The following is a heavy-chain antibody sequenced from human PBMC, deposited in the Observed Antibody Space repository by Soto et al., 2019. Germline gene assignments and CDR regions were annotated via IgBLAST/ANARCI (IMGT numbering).Heavy chain of an antibody. V-gene: IGHV4-39*01. CDR2: IYYSGST. J-gene: IGHJ5*02. CDR3: PREQVDPPYCFDP. CDR1: GGSISSSSYY. D-gene: IGHD5-12*01. Sequence: SETLSLTCTVSGGSISSSSYYWGWIRQPPGKGLEWIGSIYYSGSTYYNPSLKSRVTISVDTSKNQFSLKLSSVTAADTAVYYCPREQVDPPYCFDPWGQGTLVTVSS.